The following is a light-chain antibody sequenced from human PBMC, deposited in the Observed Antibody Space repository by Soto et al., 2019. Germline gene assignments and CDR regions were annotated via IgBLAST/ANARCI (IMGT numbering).Light chain of an antibody. J-gene: IGKJ1*01. CDR2: KAP. V-gene: IGKV1-5*03. CDR1: QAXRTW. Sequence: DIQMTRSPSTLSASLGDRVTXTXXAXQAXRTWLACYQQKPGKAPKLLIYKAPSLESGVPSRFGGSGSGTEFTLTISSLQPDDFATYYCQQYNSYSRTFGKGTKVDIK. CDR3: QQYNSYSRT.